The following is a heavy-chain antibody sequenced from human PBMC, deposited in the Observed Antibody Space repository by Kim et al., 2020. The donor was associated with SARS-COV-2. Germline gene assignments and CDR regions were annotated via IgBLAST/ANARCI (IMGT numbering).Heavy chain of an antibody. CDR2: IFYSGST. CDR3: ARRGDY. Sequence: SETLSLTCTVSGGSITSRNYYWGWIRQPPGKGLEWIGSIFYSGSTTYNPSLKSRVTISLDTSNNQFSLQLRSVTAADTAVFYCARRGDYWGQGTLVTVSS. V-gene: IGHV4-39*01. CDR1: GGSITSRNYY. D-gene: IGHD3-16*01. J-gene: IGHJ4*02.